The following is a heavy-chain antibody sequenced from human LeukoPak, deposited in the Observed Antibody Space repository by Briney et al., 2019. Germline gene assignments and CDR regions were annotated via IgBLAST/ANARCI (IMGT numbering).Heavy chain of an antibody. CDR3: ASGAPGDILPRGIDY. CDR1: GGSISSGDYY. V-gene: IGHV4-30-4*08. J-gene: IGHJ4*02. CDR2: IYYSGST. Sequence: SETLSLTCTVSGGSISSGDYYWSWIRQPQGKGLEWIGYIYYSGSTYYNPSLKSRVTISVDTSKNQFSLKLSSVTAAGTAVYYCASGAPGDILPRGIDYWGQGTLVTVSS. D-gene: IGHD3-10*01.